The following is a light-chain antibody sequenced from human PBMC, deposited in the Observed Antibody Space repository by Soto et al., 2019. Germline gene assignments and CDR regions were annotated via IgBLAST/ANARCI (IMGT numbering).Light chain of an antibody. V-gene: IGKV1-33*01. Sequence: DIQMTQSPSSLSASVGDRVTITCQASQDISRYLNWYQQKPGKAPRLLISDASNLRAGVPSRFSGGGSGTEFTFTISSLQPEDSATYYCQQYDDLPPFTFGGGTKVDIK. CDR2: DAS. J-gene: IGKJ4*01. CDR1: QDISRY. CDR3: QQYDDLPPFT.